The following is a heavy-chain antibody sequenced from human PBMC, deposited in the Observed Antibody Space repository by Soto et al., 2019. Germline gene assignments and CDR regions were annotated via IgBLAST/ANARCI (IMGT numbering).Heavy chain of an antibody. CDR1: GFTFSDYY. D-gene: IGHD6-13*01. CDR2: ISSSSSYT. CDR3: ARASATSIAAEEFDY. Sequence: PGGSLRLSCAASGFTFSDYYMSWIRQAPGKGLEWVSYISSSSSYTNYADSVKGRFTISRDNAKNSLYLQMNSLRAEDTAVYYCARASATSIAAEEFDYWGQGTLVTVSS. V-gene: IGHV3-11*05. J-gene: IGHJ4*02.